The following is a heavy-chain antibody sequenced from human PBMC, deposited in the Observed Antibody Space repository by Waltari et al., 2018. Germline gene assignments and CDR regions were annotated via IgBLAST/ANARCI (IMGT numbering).Heavy chain of an antibody. CDR3: VRDGLGSGRTRVDV. CDR1: GFSFSSYE. V-gene: IGHV3-48*03. D-gene: IGHD2-2*01. J-gene: IGHJ6*02. CDR2: ISDSDNSK. Sequence: EAQLVESGGGLVQPGGSLRLSCAASGFSFSSYEMNWVRQAPGKGLEGISYISDSDNSKCYAEAVKGRFTVSRDNAKNSLHLEMNSLRAEDTATYYCVRDGLGSGRTRVDVWGQGTTVIVSS.